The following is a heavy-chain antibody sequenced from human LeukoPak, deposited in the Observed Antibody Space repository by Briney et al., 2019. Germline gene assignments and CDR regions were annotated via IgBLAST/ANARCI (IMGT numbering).Heavy chain of an antibody. V-gene: IGHV5-10-1*01. D-gene: IGHD3-10*01. J-gene: IGHJ3*01. CDR2: IDPSDSYT. CDR1: RYSFTSHW. CDR3: AGGGGAGAAFDV. Sequence: GESLKISCKGFRYSFTSHWINWVRQMPGKGLEWMGRIDPSDSYTKYSPSFQGHVTISADKSISTASLQWSSPKASDTAMYYCAGGGGAGAAFDVWGQGTMVTVSS.